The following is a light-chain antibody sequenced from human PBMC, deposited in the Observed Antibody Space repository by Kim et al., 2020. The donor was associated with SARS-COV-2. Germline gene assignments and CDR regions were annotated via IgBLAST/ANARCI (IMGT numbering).Light chain of an antibody. CDR3: QVWDSSDDHRVV. J-gene: IGLJ2*01. V-gene: IGLV3-21*04. Sequence: PGKTARIARGGTGIGSKSVHWYQRKPGQAPVLVISYDSVRPSGIPERFSGSNSGNTATVTISRVEAGDEADYYCQVWDSSDDHRVVFGGGTQLTVL. CDR1: GIGSKS. CDR2: YDS.